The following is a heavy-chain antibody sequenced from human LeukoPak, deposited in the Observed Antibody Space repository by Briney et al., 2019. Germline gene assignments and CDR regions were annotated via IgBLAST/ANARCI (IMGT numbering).Heavy chain of an antibody. CDR3: ARGFVLGAAKNYFDY. D-gene: IGHD2-21*02. V-gene: IGHV3-7*02. J-gene: IGHJ4*02. Sequence: SGGSLRLSCAASGFTFSNYWMSWVRQAPGKGLEWVANIKQDGSEKYYVDSVKGRFTLSRDNAKNSLYLQMNSLRVEDTAVYYCARGFVLGAAKNYFDYWGQGALVTVSS. CDR1: GFTFSNYW. CDR2: IKQDGSEK.